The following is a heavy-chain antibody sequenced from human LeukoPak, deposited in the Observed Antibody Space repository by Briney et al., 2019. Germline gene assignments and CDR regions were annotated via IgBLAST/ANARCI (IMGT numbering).Heavy chain of an antibody. Sequence: SETLPLTCAVYGGSFSGYYWSWIRQPPGKGLEWIGEINHSGSTNYNPSLKSRVTISVDTSKNQFSLKLSSVTAADTAVYYCARVIYDYAREAYYYYYMDVWGKGTTVTISS. CDR2: INHSGST. V-gene: IGHV4-34*01. D-gene: IGHD3-16*01. CDR1: GGSFSGYY. CDR3: ARVIYDYAREAYYYYYMDV. J-gene: IGHJ6*03.